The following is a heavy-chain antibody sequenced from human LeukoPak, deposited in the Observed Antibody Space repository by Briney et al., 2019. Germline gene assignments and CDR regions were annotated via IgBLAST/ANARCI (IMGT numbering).Heavy chain of an antibody. CDR2: TRNKANSYTT. V-gene: IGHV3-72*01. D-gene: IGHD5-18*01. J-gene: IGHJ4*02. Sequence: LAGGSLRLSCAASGFTFSDHYMDWVRQAPGKGLEWVGRTRNKANSYTTEYAASVKGRFTISRDDSKNSLYLQMNSLRAEDTAVYYCARDPLFGTSYGLVDYWGQGTLVTVSS. CDR3: ARDPLFGTSYGLVDY. CDR1: GFTFSDHY.